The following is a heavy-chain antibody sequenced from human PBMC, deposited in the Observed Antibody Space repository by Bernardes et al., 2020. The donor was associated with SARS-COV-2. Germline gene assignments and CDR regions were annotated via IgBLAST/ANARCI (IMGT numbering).Heavy chain of an antibody. V-gene: IGHV3-30*19. J-gene: IGHJ4*02. CDR2: ISYEGRTE. Sequence: GGSLRLSCAASGFTISPFAMHWVRQAPGKGLEWVAIISYEGRTEYNADSVKGRFTISRDTSKNTIFLQMSGLRVDDTAMYFCARETQDSSSSYYDYWGQGTLVTVSS. D-gene: IGHD6-6*01. CDR1: GFTISPFA. CDR3: ARETQDSSSSYYDY.